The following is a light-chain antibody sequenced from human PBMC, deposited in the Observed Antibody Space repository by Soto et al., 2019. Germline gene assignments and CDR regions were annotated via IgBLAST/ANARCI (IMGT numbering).Light chain of an antibody. CDR1: QSISSW. V-gene: IGKV1-5*03. J-gene: IGKJ1*01. CDR2: IAS. CDR3: QHYNNYSPGT. Sequence: DIQMTQSPSTLSASVGDRVTITCRASQSISSWLAWYQQKPGKAPKLLIYIASSLESGVPSRFSGSGSGTEFTLTISSLQPDDFATYYCQHYNNYSPGTFGQGTKVDIK.